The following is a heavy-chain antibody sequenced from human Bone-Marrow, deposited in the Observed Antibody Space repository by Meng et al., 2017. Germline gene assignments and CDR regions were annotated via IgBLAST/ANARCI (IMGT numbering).Heavy chain of an antibody. D-gene: IGHD4-11*01. V-gene: IGHV4-34*01. Sequence: QVELSHWGSGRVKPWYTLSLACVVSGGAYSDYYRGWIRQPPGKGLEWIGEINHSGSTNYNPSLESRATISVDTSQNNLSLKLSSVTAADSAVYYCARGPTTMAHDFDYWGQGTLVTVSS. CDR1: GGAYSDYY. CDR2: INHSGST. J-gene: IGHJ4*02. CDR3: ARGPTTMAHDFDY.